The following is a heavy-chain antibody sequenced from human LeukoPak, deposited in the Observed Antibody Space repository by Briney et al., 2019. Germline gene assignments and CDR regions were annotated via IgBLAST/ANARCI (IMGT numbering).Heavy chain of an antibody. CDR2: ISWNSGSI. D-gene: IGHD3-22*01. J-gene: IGHJ3*02. CDR3: AKVYDSSGDDAFDI. CDR1: GFTFDDYA. Sequence: GGSLGLSCAASGFTFDDYAMHWVRQAPGKGLEWVSGISWNSGSIGYADSVKGRFTISRDNAKNSLYLQMNSLRAEDTALYYCAKVYDSSGDDAFDIWGQGTMVTVSS. V-gene: IGHV3-9*01.